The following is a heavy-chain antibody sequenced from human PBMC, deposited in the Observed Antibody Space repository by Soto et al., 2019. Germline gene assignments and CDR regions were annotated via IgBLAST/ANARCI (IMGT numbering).Heavy chain of an antibody. V-gene: IGHV3-30*04. D-gene: IGHD6-6*01. Sequence: QVQLVESGGGVVQPGRSLRLSCAGSGFIFKNYALNWVRQAPGKGLEWVASITRDGYNKYYADSVKGRFTISRDNSRDTLSLQMTALRTEDSSIYYCKKSSGGSSSVGMDYWGQGTRVTVSS. CDR3: KKSSGGSSSVGMDY. CDR1: GFIFKNYA. CDR2: ITRDGYNK. J-gene: IGHJ4*02.